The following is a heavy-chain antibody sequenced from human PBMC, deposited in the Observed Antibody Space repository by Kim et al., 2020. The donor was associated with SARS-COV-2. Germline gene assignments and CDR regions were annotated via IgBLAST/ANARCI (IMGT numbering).Heavy chain of an antibody. Sequence: GGSLRLSCAASGFTFSGYAVSWVRQAPGKGLEWVSAISGSGGSKYYADSVKGRFTISRDNSKNTLYLQMSSLRADDTAVYYCAKDKEYHGYWGQGTLVTVSS. V-gene: IGHV3-23*01. D-gene: IGHD6-6*01. CDR3: AKDKEYHGY. CDR1: GFTFSGYA. CDR2: ISGSGGSK. J-gene: IGHJ4*02.